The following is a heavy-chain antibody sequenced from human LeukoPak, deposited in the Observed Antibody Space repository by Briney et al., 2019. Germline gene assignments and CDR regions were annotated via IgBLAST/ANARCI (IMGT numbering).Heavy chain of an antibody. Sequence: SETLSLTCTVSGGSISSYYWSWIRQPAGKGLEWIGRICTSGSTNYNPSLKSRVTMSVDTSKNQFSLKLSSVTAADTAIYYCARGGRGYCSGGSCYSVNWFDPWGQGTLVTVSS. CDR2: ICTSGST. V-gene: IGHV4-4*07. J-gene: IGHJ5*02. D-gene: IGHD2-15*01. CDR1: GGSISSYY. CDR3: ARGGRGYCSGGSCYSVNWFDP.